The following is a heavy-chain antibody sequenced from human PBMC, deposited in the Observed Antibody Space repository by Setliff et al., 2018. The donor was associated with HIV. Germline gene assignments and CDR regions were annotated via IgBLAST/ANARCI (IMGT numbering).Heavy chain of an antibody. D-gene: IGHD3-3*01. V-gene: IGHV4-4*07. J-gene: IGHJ5*02. Sequence: LSLTCNVSDDSIDSHYWSWIRQPAGRGLEWIGRIFSTGSTDYNPSLKSRATMSVDTSKNQVSLTLTSVTAADTALYYCARGPSYYYTSGYPGGFDPWGRGTLVTVSS. CDR2: IFSTGST. CDR3: ARGPSYYYTSGYPGGFDP. CDR1: DDSIDSHY.